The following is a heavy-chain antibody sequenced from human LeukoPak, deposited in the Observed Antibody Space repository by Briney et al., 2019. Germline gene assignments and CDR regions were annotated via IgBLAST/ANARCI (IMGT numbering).Heavy chain of an antibody. V-gene: IGHV3-53*01. Sequence: PGGSLRLSCAASGFTFSRYRMSWVRQAPGKGLEWVSVIYSGGSTYYADSVKGRFTISRDNSKNTLYLQMNSLRAEDTAAYYCAREFGDYWGQGTLVTVSS. CDR3: AREFGDY. CDR2: IYSGGST. J-gene: IGHJ4*02. CDR1: GFTFSRYR. D-gene: IGHD3-10*01.